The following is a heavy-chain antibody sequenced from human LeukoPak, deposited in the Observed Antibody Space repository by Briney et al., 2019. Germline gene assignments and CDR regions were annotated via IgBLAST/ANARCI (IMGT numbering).Heavy chain of an antibody. CDR1: GGSISSGSYY. Sequence: SETLSLTCTVSGGSISSGSYYWGWIRQPAGKGLEWIGLVYTSGRTIYNPSLKSRVTISVDTSKNQVSLKLNSVTAADTAVYYCARTIPTAYTNWFDPWGQGTLVTVSS. D-gene: IGHD2-2*01. CDR3: ARTIPTAYTNWFDP. V-gene: IGHV4-61*02. J-gene: IGHJ5*02. CDR2: VYTSGRT.